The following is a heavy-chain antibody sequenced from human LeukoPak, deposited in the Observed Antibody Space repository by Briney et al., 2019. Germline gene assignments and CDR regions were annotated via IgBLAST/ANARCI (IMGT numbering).Heavy chain of an antibody. D-gene: IGHD3-22*01. CDR2: INPNSGGT. J-gene: IGHJ4*02. V-gene: IGHV1-2*02. CDR1: GYTFTGYY. Sequence: ASVKVSCKASGYTFTGYYMHWVRQAPGQGLEWMGWINPNSGGTNYAQKFQGRVTMTRDTSISTAYMELSRLRFDDTAVYYCASGSSYDSSGRGFDYWGQGTLVTVSS. CDR3: ASGSSYDSSGRGFDY.